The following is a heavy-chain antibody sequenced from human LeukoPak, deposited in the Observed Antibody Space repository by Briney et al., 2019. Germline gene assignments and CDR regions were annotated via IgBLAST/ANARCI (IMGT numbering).Heavy chain of an antibody. J-gene: IGHJ4*02. CDR1: GGSISSYY. CDR2: IYYSGST. V-gene: IGHV4-59*08. Sequence: SETLSLTCTVSGGSISSYYWSWIRQPPGKGLEWIGYIYYSGSTNYNPSLKSRVTISVDTSKNQFSLKLSSVTAADTAVYYCARIGRDWNYVAYWGQGTLVTVSS. D-gene: IGHD3/OR15-3a*01. CDR3: ARIGRDWNYVAY.